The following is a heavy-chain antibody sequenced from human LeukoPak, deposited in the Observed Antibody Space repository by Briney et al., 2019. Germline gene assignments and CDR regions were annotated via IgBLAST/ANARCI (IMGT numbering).Heavy chain of an antibody. V-gene: IGHV3-74*01. CDR1: GFVVTTSY. CDR3: ARDTGWYFDL. CDR2: ITGDGIST. Sequence: GGSLRLSCAASGFVVTTSYINWVRQAPGMGLVWVSRITGDGISTSYADSVKGRFTISRDNAKNTLYLQMISLRAEDTAVYYCARDTGWYFDLWGRGTLVTVSS. J-gene: IGHJ2*01. D-gene: IGHD4-17*01.